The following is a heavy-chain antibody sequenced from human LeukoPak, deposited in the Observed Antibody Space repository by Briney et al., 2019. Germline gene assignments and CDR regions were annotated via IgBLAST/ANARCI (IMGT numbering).Heavy chain of an antibody. Sequence: GGSLRLSCAASGFTFSTYSMNWVRQAPGKGLEWVSSISSSSSYIYYADSVKGRFTISRVNAKNSLSLQMNSLRAEDTAVYYCARVSITMVRGVPTFDYWGQGTLVTVSS. CDR3: ARVSITMVRGVPTFDY. D-gene: IGHD3-10*01. CDR2: ISSSSSYI. J-gene: IGHJ4*02. V-gene: IGHV3-21*01. CDR1: GFTFSTYS.